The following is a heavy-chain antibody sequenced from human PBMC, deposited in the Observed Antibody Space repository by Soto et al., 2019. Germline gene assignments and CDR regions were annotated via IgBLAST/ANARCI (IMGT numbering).Heavy chain of an antibody. J-gene: IGHJ4*02. CDR2: INPGAGTT. V-gene: IGHV1-46*01. CDR3: ASGSGVPGVSLFASHFYF. CDR1: RYTLTRHY. D-gene: IGHD2-21*02. Sequence: VSVTVSRQPSRYTLTRHYMHWLRQAPGQGREWMGIINPGAGTTDYSQRFRGRVSVTADTSTSTVYMELSSLRSEDTAVYYCASGSGVPGVSLFASHFYFWGQGPLVTVSS.